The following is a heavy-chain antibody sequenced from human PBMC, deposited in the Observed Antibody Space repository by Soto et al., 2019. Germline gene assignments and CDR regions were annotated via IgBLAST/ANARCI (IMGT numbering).Heavy chain of an antibody. D-gene: IGHD2-15*01. J-gene: IGHJ5*02. CDR3: ARDEGGYCSGGSCYPVHWFDP. CDR1: GGSISSYY. V-gene: IGHV4-59*01. CDR2: IYYSGST. Sequence: QVQLQESGPGLVKPSETLSLTCTVSGGSISSYYWSWIRQPPGKGLEWIGYIYYSGSTNYNPSLKRLVTKAVDPSKNQFSLQPSSVTAADTAVYSCARDEGGYCSGGSCYPVHWFDPWGQGTLVTFSS.